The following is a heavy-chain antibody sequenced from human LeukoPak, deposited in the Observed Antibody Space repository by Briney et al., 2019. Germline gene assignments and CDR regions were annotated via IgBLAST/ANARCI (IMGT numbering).Heavy chain of an antibody. CDR1: GFTFSSSG. J-gene: IGHJ6*03. CDR2: ISISGGGT. CDR3: ARHSSSWPYYYYYYMDV. D-gene: IGHD6-13*01. Sequence: GESLRLSCAASGFTFSSSGMSWVRQAPGRGLEWISTISISGGGTYYADSVKGRFTISRDNSRNTLYLDMNSVRAEDTAVYYCARHSSSWPYYYYYYMDVWGKGTTVTVSS. V-gene: IGHV3-23*01.